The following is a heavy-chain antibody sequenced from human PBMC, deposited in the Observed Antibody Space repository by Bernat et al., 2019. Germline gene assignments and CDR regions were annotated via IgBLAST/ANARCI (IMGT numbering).Heavy chain of an antibody. D-gene: IGHD3-3*01. Sequence: EVLLVESGGGLVQPGGSLRLSCAASGFTFTDYWMHWVRQAPGKGLVWVSRINNDGSDTIYADSVEGRFTPSREHAKNTLYLQMNSLGVEDKAVYYCARGGWSHGFDIWGQGTMVTVSS. CDR3: ARGGWSHGFDI. J-gene: IGHJ3*02. CDR2: INNDGSDT. CDR1: GFTFTDYW. V-gene: IGHV3-74*01.